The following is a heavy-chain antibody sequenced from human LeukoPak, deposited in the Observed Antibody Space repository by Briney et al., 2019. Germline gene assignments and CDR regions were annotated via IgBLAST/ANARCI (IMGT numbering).Heavy chain of an antibody. D-gene: IGHD6-6*01. CDR1: GYTFTTDY. CDR2: INPSGGST. J-gene: IGHJ5*02. CDR3: ARVSSSSYGWFDP. V-gene: IGHV1-46*01. Sequence: GASVKVSCKASGYTFTTDYIHWVRQAPGQGLEWMGIINPSGGSTTYAQKFQGRVIMTGDTSTSTVYMELRSLRSEDTAVYYCARVSSSSYGWFDPWGQGTLVSVSS.